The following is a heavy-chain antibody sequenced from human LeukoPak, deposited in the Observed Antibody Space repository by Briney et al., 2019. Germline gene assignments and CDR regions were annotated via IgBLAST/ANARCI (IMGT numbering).Heavy chain of an antibody. CDR1: GGTFSSYA. J-gene: IGHJ6*03. CDR3: ARLEWLQSDPYYYYYMDV. V-gene: IGHV1-69*13. CDR2: IIPIFGTA. D-gene: IGHD5-24*01. Sequence: VASVKVSCKAPGGTFSSYAISWVRQAPGQGLEWMGGIIPIFGTANYAQKFQGRVTITADESTSTAYMELSSLRSEDTAVYYCARLEWLQSDPYYYYYMDVWGKGTTVTVSS.